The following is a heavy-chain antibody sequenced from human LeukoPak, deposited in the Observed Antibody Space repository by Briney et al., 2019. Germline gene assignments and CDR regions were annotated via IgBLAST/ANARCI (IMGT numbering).Heavy chain of an antibody. V-gene: IGHV4-4*07. D-gene: IGHD2-2*01. CDR3: ARSGCSSTSCLFDP. Sequence: SETLSLTCTVSGGSISSYYWSWIRQPAGKGLEWIGRIYTSGSTNYNPSLKSRVTMSVDTSENQFSLKLSSVTAADTAVYYCARSGCSSTSCLFDPWGQGTLVTVSS. J-gene: IGHJ5*02. CDR2: IYTSGST. CDR1: GGSISSYY.